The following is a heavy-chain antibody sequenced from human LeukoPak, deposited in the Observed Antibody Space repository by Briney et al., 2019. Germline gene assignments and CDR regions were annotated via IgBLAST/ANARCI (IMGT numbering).Heavy chain of an antibody. J-gene: IGHJ6*02. V-gene: IGHV3-48*04. CDR2: SSRIGIT. Sequence: AESLRLSCAASGFTLSTTRMNWVRQAQGQVLGWVASSSRIGITDSDDTVKGRLTITRDHATNPLDLQMNSLRAEDTAIYFCTRDRAVVVRLATPSPRANDGMDVWGQATTVTVSS. D-gene: IGHD2-15*01. CDR3: TRDRAVVVRLATPSPRANDGMDV. CDR1: GFTLSTT.